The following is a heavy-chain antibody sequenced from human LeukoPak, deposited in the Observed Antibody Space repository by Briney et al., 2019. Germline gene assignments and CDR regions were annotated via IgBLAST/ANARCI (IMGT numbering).Heavy chain of an antibody. V-gene: IGHV1-69*01. CDR3: ARAFDRGCSSTSCPVGY. Sequence: ASVKVSCKASGGTFSSYAISWVRQAPGQGLEWMGGIIPIFGTANYAQKFQGRVTITADESTSTAYMELSSLRSEDTAVYYCARAFDRGCSSTSCPVGYWGQGTLVTVSS. J-gene: IGHJ4*02. D-gene: IGHD2-2*01. CDR1: GGTFSSYA. CDR2: IIPIFGTA.